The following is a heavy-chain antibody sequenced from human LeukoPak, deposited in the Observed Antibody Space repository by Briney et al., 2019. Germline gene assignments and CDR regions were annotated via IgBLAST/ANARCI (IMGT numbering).Heavy chain of an antibody. CDR2: ISGSGGST. Sequence: GGSLRLSCAASGFAFSSYAMSWVRQAPGKGLECVSSISGSGGSTNHADSVKGRFTISRDNSKNTLYLQMNSLRAEDTAVYYCAKVWTAYSDDYFDYWGQGTLVTVSS. V-gene: IGHV3-23*01. D-gene: IGHD3/OR15-3a*01. CDR3: AKVWTAYSDDYFDY. CDR1: GFAFSSYA. J-gene: IGHJ4*02.